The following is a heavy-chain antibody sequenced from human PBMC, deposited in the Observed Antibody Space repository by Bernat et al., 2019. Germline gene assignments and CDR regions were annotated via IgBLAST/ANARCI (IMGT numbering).Heavy chain of an antibody. D-gene: IGHD6-13*01. CDR3: ARVAAAGTHDY. CDR2: MSYDGNNK. Sequence: QVQLVESGGGVVQPGRSLRLSCGASGFTFSSYSLHWVRQAPGRGLEWVAVMSYDGNNKYYVDSVKGRFTVSRDNSKNTLYLQMNSLRAEDTAVYYCARVAAAGTHDYWGQGTLVTVSS. V-gene: IGHV3-30-3*01. CDR1: GFTFSSYS. J-gene: IGHJ4*02.